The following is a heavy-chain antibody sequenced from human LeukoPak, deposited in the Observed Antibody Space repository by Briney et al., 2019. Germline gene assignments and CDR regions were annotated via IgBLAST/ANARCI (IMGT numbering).Heavy chain of an antibody. CDR3: AKGGVYSGYAFDP. V-gene: IGHV3-23*01. CDR1: GFTFSSAW. J-gene: IGHJ5*02. D-gene: IGHD5-12*01. Sequence: GGSLRLSCAASGFTFSSAWMSWVRQAPGKGLEWVSAISGSGGSTYYADSVKGRFTISRDNSKNTLYLQMNSLRAEDTAVYYCAKGGVYSGYAFDPWGQGTLVTVSS. CDR2: ISGSGGST.